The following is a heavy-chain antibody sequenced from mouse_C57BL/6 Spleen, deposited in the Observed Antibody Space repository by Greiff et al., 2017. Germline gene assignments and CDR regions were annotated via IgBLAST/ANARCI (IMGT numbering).Heavy chain of an antibody. V-gene: IGHV5-4*01. CDR1: GFTFSSYA. CDR3: ARDRGVWVFAY. D-gene: IGHD3-1*01. CDR2: ISDGGSYT. J-gene: IGHJ3*01. Sequence: EVQGVESGGGLVKPGGSLKLSCAASGFTFSSYAMSWVRQTPERRLEWVATISDGGSYTYYPDNVKGRFTISRDNAKNNLYLQMSHLKSEDTAMYYCARDRGVWVFAYWGQGTLVTVSA.